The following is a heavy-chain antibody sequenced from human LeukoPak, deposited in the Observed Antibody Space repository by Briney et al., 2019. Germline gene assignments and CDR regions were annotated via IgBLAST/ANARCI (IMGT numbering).Heavy chain of an antibody. CDR2: ISAYNGNT. CDR3: ARLTAMVTEGGFDY. D-gene: IGHD5-18*01. J-gene: IGHJ4*02. V-gene: IGHV1-18*01. Sequence: ASVKVSCNASGYTFTSYGISWVRQAPGQGLEWMGWISAYNGNTNYAQKLQGRVTMTTDTSTSTAYMELRSLRSDDTAVYYCARLTAMVTEGGFDYWGQGTLVTVSS. CDR1: GYTFTSYG.